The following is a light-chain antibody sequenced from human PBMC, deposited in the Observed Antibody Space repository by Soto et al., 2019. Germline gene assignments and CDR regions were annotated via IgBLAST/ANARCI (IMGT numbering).Light chain of an antibody. CDR1: NIGSKS. V-gene: IGLV3-21*02. Sequence: SYELTQAPSVSVAPGQTARIPCGGNNIGSKSVHWYQQKPGQAPVLVVYDDTDLPSGIPDRFSGSNSGGSATLTISRVEAGDEADYYCQVWDSSIDHQGVFGGGTKVTVL. CDR3: QVWDSSIDHQGV. CDR2: DDT. J-gene: IGLJ2*01.